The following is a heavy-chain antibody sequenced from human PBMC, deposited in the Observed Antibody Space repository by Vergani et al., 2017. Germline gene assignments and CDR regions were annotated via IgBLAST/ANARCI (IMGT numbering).Heavy chain of an antibody. CDR3: AREPPREAEVYYYYGMDV. Sequence: QVQLVQSGAEVKKPGSSVKVSCKASGGTFSSYAISWGRKAPGQGLEWMGVIIPIFGTANYAQKFTGRVTITADKSTSPAYRELSSLRSEDTAVYYCAREPPREAEVYYYYGMDVWGQGTTVTVSS. D-gene: IGHD1-26*01. V-gene: IGHV1-69*06. CDR2: IIPIFGTA. J-gene: IGHJ6*02. CDR1: GGTFSSYA.